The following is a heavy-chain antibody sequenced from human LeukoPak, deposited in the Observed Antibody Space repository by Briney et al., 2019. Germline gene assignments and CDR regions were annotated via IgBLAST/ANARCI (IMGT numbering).Heavy chain of an antibody. J-gene: IGHJ5*02. CDR3: ARAYSSSWYWNWFDP. Sequence: SETLSLTCTVSGYSISSDTYYWTWIRQPAGKGLEWIGRIYTSGSTNYNPSLKSRVTISVDTSKNQFSLKLNSVTAADTAVYYCARAYSSSWYWNWFDPWGQGTLVTVSS. V-gene: IGHV4-61*02. D-gene: IGHD6-13*01. CDR1: GYSISSDTYY. CDR2: IYTSGST.